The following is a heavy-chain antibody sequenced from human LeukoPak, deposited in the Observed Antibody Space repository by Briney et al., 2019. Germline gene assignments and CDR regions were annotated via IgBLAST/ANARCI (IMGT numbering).Heavy chain of an antibody. CDR1: RFTFSRYG. Sequence: PGGSLRLSCAASRFTFSRYGMNWVRQAPGKGLEWVSSISSSSSYIYYADSVKGRFTISRDNAKNSLYLQMNSLRAEDTAVYYCAKVKGSSWSGSLDYWGQGTLVTVSS. J-gene: IGHJ4*02. CDR3: AKVKGSSWSGSLDY. V-gene: IGHV3-21*04. D-gene: IGHD6-13*01. CDR2: ISSSSSYI.